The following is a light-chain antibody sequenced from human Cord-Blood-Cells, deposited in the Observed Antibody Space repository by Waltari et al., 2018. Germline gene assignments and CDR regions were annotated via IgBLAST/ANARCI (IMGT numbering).Light chain of an antibody. CDR1: QLVDKY. CDR3: QAWDSSTVV. V-gene: IGLV3-1*01. J-gene: IGLJ2*01. CDR2: QDS. Sequence: SYELTPPPPVSVFPGQKASITRSGDQLVDKYLCWYQQKPGQSPVLVIYQDSKRPSGIPERFSGSNSGNTATLTISGTQAMDEADYYCQAWDSSTVVFGGGTKLTVL.